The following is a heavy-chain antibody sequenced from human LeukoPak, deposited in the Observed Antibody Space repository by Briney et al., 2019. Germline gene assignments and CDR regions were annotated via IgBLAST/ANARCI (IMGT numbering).Heavy chain of an antibody. Sequence: KFQGRVTITRDTSASTAYMELSSLRSDDTAVYFCARGRDDSSGYYPNYYFDYWGQGTLVTVSS. V-gene: IGHV1-3*01. J-gene: IGHJ4*02. D-gene: IGHD3-22*01. CDR3: ARGRDDSSGYYPNYYFDY.